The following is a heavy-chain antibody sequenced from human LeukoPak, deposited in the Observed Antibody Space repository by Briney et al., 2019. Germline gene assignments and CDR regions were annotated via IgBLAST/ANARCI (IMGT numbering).Heavy chain of an antibody. V-gene: IGHV1-46*03. CDR2: INPSGGST. Sequence: GASVKVSCKASGYTFTGYYMHWVRQAPGQGLEWMGIINPSGGSTSYAQKFQGRVTMTRDTSTSTVYMELSSLRSEDTAVYYCARGLEQAGYSSSSGGGNYWGQGTLVTVSS. CDR1: GYTFTGYY. D-gene: IGHD6-6*01. CDR3: ARGLEQAGYSSSSGGGNY. J-gene: IGHJ4*02.